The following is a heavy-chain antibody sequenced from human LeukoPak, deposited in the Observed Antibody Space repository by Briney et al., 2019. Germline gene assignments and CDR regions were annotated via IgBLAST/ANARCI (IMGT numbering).Heavy chain of an antibody. D-gene: IGHD6-13*01. V-gene: IGHV3-33*08. CDR3: ARASRQQLGRLGY. J-gene: IGHJ4*02. CDR2: IWYDGSNK. CDR1: GFTFSSYS. Sequence: GGSLRLSCAASGFTFSSYSMNWVRQAPGKGLEWVAVIWYDGSNKYYADSVKGRFTISRDNSKNTLYLQMNSLRAEDTAVYYCARASRQQLGRLGYWGQGTLVTASS.